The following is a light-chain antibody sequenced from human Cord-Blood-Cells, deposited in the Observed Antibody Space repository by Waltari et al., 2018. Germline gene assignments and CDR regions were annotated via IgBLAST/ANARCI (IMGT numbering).Light chain of an antibody. V-gene: IGKV1-9*01. CDR3: QQLNSYPET. CDR2: AAS. Sequence: IQLTQSPSSLSASVGDRVTITCRASQGISSYLAWYQQKPGQAPKLLIYAASTLQSGDPSRFSGSGSGTDFTLTISSLQPEDFATYYCQQLNSYPETFGQGTRLEIK. CDR1: QGISSY. J-gene: IGKJ5*01.